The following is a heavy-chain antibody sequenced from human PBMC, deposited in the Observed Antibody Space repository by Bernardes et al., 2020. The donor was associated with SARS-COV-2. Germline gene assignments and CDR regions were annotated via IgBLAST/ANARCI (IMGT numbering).Heavy chain of an antibody. D-gene: IGHD3-3*01. CDR1: GFIVNSNY. Sequence: GGSLRLSCAASGFIVNSNYMSWVRQAPGKGLEWVSLIYSDGTTFYTDSVKGRFTISRDNSKNTLYLQMNSLRVEDAAVYYCARGEAVTILGVPIRGRWYFDLWGRDTQVSVSS. CDR2: IYSDGTT. CDR3: ARGEAVTILGVPIRGRWYFDL. V-gene: IGHV3-66*02. J-gene: IGHJ2*01.